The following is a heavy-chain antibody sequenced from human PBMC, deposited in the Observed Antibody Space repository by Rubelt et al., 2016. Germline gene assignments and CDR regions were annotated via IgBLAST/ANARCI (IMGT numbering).Heavy chain of an antibody. J-gene: IGHJ3*02. CDR2: IYYSGST. CDR1: GGSISSGGYY. V-gene: IGHV4-31*03. CDR3: ARTFGVVIPAGTVDAFDI. D-gene: IGHD3-3*01. Sequence: QVQLQESGPGLVKPSQTLSLTCTVSGGSISSGGYYWSWIRQHPGKGLEWIGYIYYSGSTYYNPSLNSRVTILLDTSKNQFSLNLSSVSAADAAVYYCARTFGVVIPAGTVDAFDIWGQGTMVTVSS.